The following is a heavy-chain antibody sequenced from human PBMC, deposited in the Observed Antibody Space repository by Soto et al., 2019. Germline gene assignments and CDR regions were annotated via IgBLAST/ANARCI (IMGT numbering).Heavy chain of an antibody. CDR2: VYYSGST. D-gene: IGHD2-15*01. V-gene: IGHV4-31*03. CDR3: ARDAALKWFDP. Sequence: QVQLQESGPRLVKPSQTLSLTCTVSGGSTSSGGYYWSWIRQYPGKGLEWIGFVYYSGSTYYNPSLKSRGIVSVDTSKKQFSLKLSSVTAADTAVYYCARDAALKWFDPWGQGTLVTVSS. CDR1: GGSTSSGGYY. J-gene: IGHJ5*02.